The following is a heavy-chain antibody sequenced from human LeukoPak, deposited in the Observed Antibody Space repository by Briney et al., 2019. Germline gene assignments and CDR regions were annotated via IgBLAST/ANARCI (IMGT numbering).Heavy chain of an antibody. CDR2: IYHSGST. CDR3: ASIDHHVDTATVTYHYYMGV. Sequence: SGTLSLTCAVSGGSISSSNWWSWVRQPPGKGLEWIGEIYHSGSTNYNPSLKSRVTISVDKSKNQFSLKLSSVTAADTAVYYCASIDHHVDTATVTYHYYMGVWGKGTTVTISS. CDR1: GGSISSSNW. J-gene: IGHJ6*03. V-gene: IGHV4-4*02. D-gene: IGHD5-18*01.